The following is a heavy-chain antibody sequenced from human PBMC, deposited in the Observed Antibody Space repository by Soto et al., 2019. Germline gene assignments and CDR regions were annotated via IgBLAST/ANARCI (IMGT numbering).Heavy chain of an antibody. CDR3: AKMGLRYFDWLSTFDY. V-gene: IGHV3-23*01. J-gene: IGHJ4*02. Sequence: SLRLSCAASGFTFSSYAMSWVRQAPGKGLEWVSAISGSGGSTYYADSVKGRFTISRDNSKNTLYLQMNSLRAEDTAVYYCAKMGLRYFDWLSTFDYWGQGTLVTVSS. D-gene: IGHD3-9*01. CDR1: GFTFSSYA. CDR2: ISGSGGST.